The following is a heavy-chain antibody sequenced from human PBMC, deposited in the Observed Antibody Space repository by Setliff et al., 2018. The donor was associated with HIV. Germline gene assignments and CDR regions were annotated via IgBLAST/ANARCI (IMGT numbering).Heavy chain of an antibody. CDR2: ISSSGSTI. CDR1: GFAVSSNY. V-gene: IGHV3-11*04. CDR3: ARSSTLPWELPYFDY. D-gene: IGHD1-26*01. J-gene: IGHJ4*02. Sequence: PGGSLRLSCAASGFAVSSNYMSWVRQAPGKGLEWVSHISSSGSTIYYADSVKGRFTISRDNAKNSLFLQMNSLRAEDTAVYYCARSSTLPWELPYFDYWGQGTLVTVSS.